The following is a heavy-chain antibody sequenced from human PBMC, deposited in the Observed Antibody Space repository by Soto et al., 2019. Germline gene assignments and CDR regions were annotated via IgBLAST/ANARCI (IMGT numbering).Heavy chain of an antibody. CDR3: PGGVIEYYFDY. J-gene: IGHJ4*02. Sequence: SETLSLTFTVSVGSISSSGDYWGWIRQPPGKGLEWIGSIYYSGSTYYNPSLKSRVTISVDTSKNQFSLKLSSVTAADTAVYYCPGGVIEYYFDYRGQGTLVTVSS. CDR1: VGSISSSGDY. CDR2: IYYSGST. D-gene: IGHD3-16*02. V-gene: IGHV4-39*01.